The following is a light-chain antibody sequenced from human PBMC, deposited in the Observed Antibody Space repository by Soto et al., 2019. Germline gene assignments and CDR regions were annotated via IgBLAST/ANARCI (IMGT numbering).Light chain of an antibody. Sequence: QAVVNQEPSLTVSPGGTVTLTCASSTGPVTSGYYPNWFQQKPGQAPRPLIYSTTNEHSWTPARFSGSLLGGKAALTLSGVLPEDEAEYYCLLYYGSPQPNWVFGGGTKLTVL. J-gene: IGLJ3*02. CDR2: STT. V-gene: IGLV7-43*01. CDR1: TGPVTSGYY. CDR3: LLYYGSPQPNWV.